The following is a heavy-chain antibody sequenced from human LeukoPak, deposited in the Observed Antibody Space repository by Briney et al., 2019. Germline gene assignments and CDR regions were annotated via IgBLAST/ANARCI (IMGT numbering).Heavy chain of an antibody. CDR2: IYPGDSDT. J-gene: IGHJ5*02. Sequence: GESLKISCKGSGYSFTNQWIGWVRQMPGKGLEWMGIIYPGDSDTRYSPSFQGQVTISADESISTVYLQWNSLKASDTATYYCARGSGYERGWFDPWGQGTLVTVSS. V-gene: IGHV5-51*01. CDR3: ARGSGYERGWFDP. D-gene: IGHD5-12*01. CDR1: GYSFTNQW.